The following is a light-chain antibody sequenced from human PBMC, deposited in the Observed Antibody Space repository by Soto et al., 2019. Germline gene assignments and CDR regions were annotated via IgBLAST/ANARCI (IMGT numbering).Light chain of an antibody. CDR3: QQYGSSPPIT. V-gene: IGKV3-20*01. J-gene: IGKJ5*01. CDR1: QSVSSSY. Sequence: ELVLPRSPGPLSLSPGPTAPLSCRASQSVSSSYLAWYQQKPGQAPRLLIYGASSRATGIPDRFSGSGSGTDFTLTISRLEPEDFAVYYCQQYGSSPPITFGQGTRLAI. CDR2: GAS.